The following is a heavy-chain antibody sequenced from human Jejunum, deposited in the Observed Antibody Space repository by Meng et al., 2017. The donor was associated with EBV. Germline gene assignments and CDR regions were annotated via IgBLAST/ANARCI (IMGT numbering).Heavy chain of an antibody. Sequence: EVPLVEAAGGLVQPGGSLRLSGAASGFTFNSHTMSWVRQSPGKGLEWVSAITDSGGSTYYTDSVKGRFTISRDNSKNTLYLQMNSLRAEDTAVYYCAKLTRAWGQGTLVTVSS. CDR1: GFTFNSHT. CDR3: AKLTRA. V-gene: IGHV3-23*04. J-gene: IGHJ5*02. CDR2: ITDSGGST.